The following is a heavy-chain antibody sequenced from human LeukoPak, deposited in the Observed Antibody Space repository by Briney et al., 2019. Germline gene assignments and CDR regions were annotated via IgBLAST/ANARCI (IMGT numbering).Heavy chain of an antibody. V-gene: IGHV4-59*01. CDR2: LSNSGST. CDR3: ARATETFSWFLQH. D-gene: IGHD6-13*01. J-gene: IGHJ1*01. Sequence: PSETLSLTCSVSGGSICSYYWSWIRQPPGKGLEWIGHLSNSGSTNYNPSLKSRVTISVDTSENQFSLKLNSVTAADTAVYYCARATETFSWFLQHWGQGTLVTVSS. CDR1: GGSICSYY.